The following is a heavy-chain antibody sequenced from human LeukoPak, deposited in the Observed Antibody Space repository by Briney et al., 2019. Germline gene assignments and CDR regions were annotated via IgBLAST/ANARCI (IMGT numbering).Heavy chain of an antibody. Sequence: GGSLRLSCTASGFTFSGHWIHWVRQAPGMGLVWVSRINERGTDSMYAESVKGRFTISRDNAKNTVYLQMNSLRAEDTAVYYCAKLIVGATIDYWGQGTLVTVSS. J-gene: IGHJ4*02. D-gene: IGHD1-26*01. V-gene: IGHV3-74*03. CDR1: GFTFSGHW. CDR2: INERGTDS. CDR3: AKLIVGATIDY.